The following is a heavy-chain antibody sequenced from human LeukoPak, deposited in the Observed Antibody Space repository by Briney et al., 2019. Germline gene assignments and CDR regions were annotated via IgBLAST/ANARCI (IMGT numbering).Heavy chain of an antibody. Sequence: GGSLRLSCAASGCLFRTYWMTWVRQAPGKGLEWVANIKTDGSEQHYLDSVKGRFHISRDNANNSLSLQMNSLRAEDTAVYYCARGANPDDFWGQGTLVTVSS. J-gene: IGHJ4*02. CDR2: IKTDGSEQ. CDR1: GCLFRTYW. CDR3: ARGANPDDF. V-gene: IGHV3-7*01.